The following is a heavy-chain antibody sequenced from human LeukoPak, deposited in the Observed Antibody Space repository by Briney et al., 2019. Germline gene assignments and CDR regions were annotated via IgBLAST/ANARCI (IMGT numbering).Heavy chain of an antibody. Sequence: GGSLRLSCGASGFTFSNYGMLWVRQAPGKGLDWVAFIRYDGNNKLYADSVKGRFTISRDNSKSTLYLQMNSLRAEDTAVYYCAKDWGEYFDYVWGSFTSFDSWGQGTLVTVSS. CDR2: IRYDGNNK. CDR1: GFTFSNYG. V-gene: IGHV3-30*02. D-gene: IGHD3-16*01. J-gene: IGHJ4*02. CDR3: AKDWGEYFDYVWGSFTSFDS.